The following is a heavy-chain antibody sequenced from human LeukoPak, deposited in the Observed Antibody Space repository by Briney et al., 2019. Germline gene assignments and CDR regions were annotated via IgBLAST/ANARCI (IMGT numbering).Heavy chain of an antibody. V-gene: IGHV4-38-2*02. CDR2: IYHSGST. CDR1: GYSISSGYY. D-gene: IGHD6-6*01. CDR3: ARGSSSSEFLFHYYYYMDV. J-gene: IGHJ6*03. Sequence: SETLSLTCTVSGYSISSGYYWGWIRQPPGKGLEWIGSIYHSGSTYYNPSLKSRVTISVDTSKNQFSLKLSSVTAADTAVYYCARGSSSSEFLFHYYYYMDVWGKGTTVTVSS.